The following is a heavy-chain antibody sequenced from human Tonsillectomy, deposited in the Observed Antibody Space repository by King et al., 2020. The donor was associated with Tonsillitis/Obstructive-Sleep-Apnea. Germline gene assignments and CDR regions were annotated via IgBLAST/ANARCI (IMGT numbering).Heavy chain of an antibody. CDR3: TSRGSYYIKNGDY. J-gene: IGHJ4*02. Sequence: VQLVESGGGLVQPGGSLKLSCAASGFTFSGSAMHWVRQASGKGLEWVGRIRSKANSYATAYAASVKGRFTISRDDSKNTAYLQMNSLKTEDTAVYYCTSRGSYYIKNGDYWGQGTLVTVSS. V-gene: IGHV3-73*02. CDR2: IRSKANSYAT. CDR1: GFTFSGSA. D-gene: IGHD1-26*01.